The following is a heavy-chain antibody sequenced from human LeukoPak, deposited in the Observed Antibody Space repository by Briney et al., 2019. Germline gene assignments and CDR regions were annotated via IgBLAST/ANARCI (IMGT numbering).Heavy chain of an antibody. V-gene: IGHV4-59*01. J-gene: IGHJ4*02. CDR1: GGSISSYY. CDR3: ARAPQYYDILTGYPYYFDY. Sequence: PSETLSLTCTVSGGSISSYYWSWIRLPPGKGLEWIGYLSKSGNTNYNPSLKSRVTISVDTSKNQFSLKLSSVTAADTAVYYCARAPQYYDILTGYPYYFDYWGQGTLVTVSS. CDR2: LSKSGNT. D-gene: IGHD3-9*01.